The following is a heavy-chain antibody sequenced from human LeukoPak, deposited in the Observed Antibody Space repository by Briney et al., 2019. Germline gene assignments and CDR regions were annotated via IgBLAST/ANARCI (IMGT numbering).Heavy chain of an antibody. CDR3: ARERTPKPYYGSGDYDRYFEN. Sequence: GGTLRLSRAASGFTFSSYGMSWVRQAPGKGLEWVSAISGSGGSTYYADSVKGRFTISRDNSKNTLYLQMNSLRAEDTAVYYCARERTPKPYYGSGDYDRYFENWGQGTVVTVSS. CDR1: GFTFSSYG. CDR2: ISGSGGST. V-gene: IGHV3-23*01. D-gene: IGHD3-10*01. J-gene: IGHJ4*02.